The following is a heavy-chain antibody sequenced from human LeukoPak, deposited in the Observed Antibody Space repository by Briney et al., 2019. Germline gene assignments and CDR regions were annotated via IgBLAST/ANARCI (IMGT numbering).Heavy chain of an antibody. Sequence: SETLSLTCTVSGGSISSSSYYWGWIRQPPGKGLEWIGSIYYSGSTYYNPSLKSRVTISVDTSKNQFSLKLSSVTAADTAVYYCARQPRYYYDSSGFPIWGQGTMVTVSS. D-gene: IGHD3-22*01. V-gene: IGHV4-39*01. CDR3: ARQPRYYYDSSGFPI. CDR1: GGSISSSSYY. J-gene: IGHJ3*02. CDR2: IYYSGST.